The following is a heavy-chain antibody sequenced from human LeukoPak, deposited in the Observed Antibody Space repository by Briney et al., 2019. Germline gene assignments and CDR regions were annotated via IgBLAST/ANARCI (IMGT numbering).Heavy chain of an antibody. CDR1: GFTVSSND. J-gene: IGHJ4*02. D-gene: IGHD1-26*01. CDR3: ARGVVGGTYTYYFDY. V-gene: IGHV3-53*01. Sequence: PGESLKISCASSGFTVSSNDTSWVRQAPGKGLEWVSVIYSGGSTYYADSVKGRFTISRDNSKNTLYLQMNSLRAEDTAVYYCARGVVGGTYTYYFDYWGQGTLVTVSS. CDR2: IYSGGST.